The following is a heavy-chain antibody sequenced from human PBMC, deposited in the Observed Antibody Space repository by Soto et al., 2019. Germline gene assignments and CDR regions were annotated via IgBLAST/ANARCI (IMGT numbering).Heavy chain of an antibody. Sequence: QVQLQESGPGLVKPSETLSLTCTVSGGSISSYYWSWIRQPPGKGLEWIGYIYYSGSTNYNPSLKSRVTISVDTSKNPFSLKLSSVTAADTAVYYCARVTVAGTFRYFDYWGQGTLVTVSS. CDR1: GGSISSYY. V-gene: IGHV4-59*08. CDR2: IYYSGST. D-gene: IGHD6-19*01. J-gene: IGHJ4*02. CDR3: ARVTVAGTFRYFDY.